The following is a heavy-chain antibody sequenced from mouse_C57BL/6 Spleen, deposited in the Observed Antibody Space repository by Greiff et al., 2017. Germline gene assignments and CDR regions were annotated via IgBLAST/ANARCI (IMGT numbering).Heavy chain of an antibody. D-gene: IGHD2-2*01. J-gene: IGHJ1*03. CDR1: GYTFTSYW. Sequence: QVQLQQPGTELVKPGASVKLSCKASGYTFTSYWMHWVKHRPGQGLEWIGHINPSNGGTHYNEQFKSKATLTVDKSSSTAYMQLSSLTSEDSAVYYGARSEGYGWYFDVWGTGTTVTVSS. CDR2: INPSNGGT. V-gene: IGHV1-53*01. CDR3: ARSEGYGWYFDV.